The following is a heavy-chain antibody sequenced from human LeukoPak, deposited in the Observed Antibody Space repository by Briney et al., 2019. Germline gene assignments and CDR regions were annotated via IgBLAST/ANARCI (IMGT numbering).Heavy chain of an antibody. D-gene: IGHD3-10*01. CDR1: GGSISNYW. V-gene: IGHV4-59*01. CDR2: VFDSGGT. Sequence: PSETLSLTCTVSGGSISNYWWSWIRQPPGKGLEWVGYVFDSGGTNYNPSLKSRVTISVDTSKKQFSLKLSSVTAADTAVYYCASLNYASESYSFDSWGQGTLVTVSS. CDR3: ASLNYASESYSFDS. J-gene: IGHJ4*02.